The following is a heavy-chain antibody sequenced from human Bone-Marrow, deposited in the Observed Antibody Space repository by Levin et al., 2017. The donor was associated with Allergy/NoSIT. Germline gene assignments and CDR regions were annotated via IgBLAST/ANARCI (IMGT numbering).Heavy chain of an antibody. Sequence: GGSLRLSCAASGFTFDDYAMHWVRQAPGKGLEWVSGISWNSGSIGYADSVKGRFTISRDNAKNSLYLQMNSLRAEDTALYYCAKDIRAVVHAFDIWGQGTMVTVSS. D-gene: IGHD6-19*01. CDR2: ISWNSGSI. CDR3: AKDIRAVVHAFDI. CDR1: GFTFDDYA. J-gene: IGHJ3*02. V-gene: IGHV3-9*01.